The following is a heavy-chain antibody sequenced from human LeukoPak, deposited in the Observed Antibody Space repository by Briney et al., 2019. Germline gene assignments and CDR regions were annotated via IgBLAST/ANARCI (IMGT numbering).Heavy chain of an antibody. CDR1: GYTFTSYD. Sequence: GASVKVSCKASGYTFTSYDINWVRQATGQGLEWMGWMNPNSGNTGYAQKFQVRVTMTRNTSISTAYMELSSLRSEDTAVYYCARGFEALEGAAGQLVDYWGQGTLVTVSS. D-gene: IGHD6-13*01. J-gene: IGHJ4*02. CDR3: ARGFEALEGAAGQLVDY. CDR2: MNPNSGNT. V-gene: IGHV1-8*01.